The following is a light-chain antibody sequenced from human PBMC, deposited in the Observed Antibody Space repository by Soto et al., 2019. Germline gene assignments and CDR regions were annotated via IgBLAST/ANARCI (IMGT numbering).Light chain of an antibody. CDR1: SSDVGGYNY. CDR2: EVS. CDR3: SSYAGRTLYV. V-gene: IGLV2-8*01. J-gene: IGLJ1*01. Sequence: QSVLTQPASVSASPGQSITISCTGTSSDVGGYNYVSWYQQHPGKAPKLLIHEVSKRPSGVTDRFSGSKSGNTASLTVSGLQPEDEADYYCSSYAGRTLYVFGTGTKLTVL.